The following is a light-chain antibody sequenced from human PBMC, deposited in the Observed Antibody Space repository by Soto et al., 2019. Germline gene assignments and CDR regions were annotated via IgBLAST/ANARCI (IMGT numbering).Light chain of an antibody. CDR3: QHYNSYSEA. V-gene: IGKV1-5*03. J-gene: IGKJ1*01. Sequence: DIQMTQSPSTLSGSVGDRVTITCRASQTISSWLAWYQQKPGKAPKLLIYKASTIKSGVPSRFSGSGSGTEFTLTISSLQPDDFATYYCQHYNSYSEAFGQGTRVEI. CDR1: QTISSW. CDR2: KAS.